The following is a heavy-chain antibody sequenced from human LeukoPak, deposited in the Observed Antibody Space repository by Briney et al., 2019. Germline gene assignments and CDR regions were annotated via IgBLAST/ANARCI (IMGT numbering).Heavy chain of an antibody. CDR2: ISAYNGNT. D-gene: IGHD6-13*01. J-gene: IGHJ6*04. Sequence: ASVKVSCKASGYTFTSYGISWVRQAPGQGLEWMGWISAYNGNTNYAQKLQGRVTMTTDTSTSTAYMELRSLRSDDTAVYYCARDLPHSSSWSYYYGMDVWGKGTTVTVSS. CDR3: ARDLPHSSSWSYYYGMDV. V-gene: IGHV1-18*04. CDR1: GYTFTSYG.